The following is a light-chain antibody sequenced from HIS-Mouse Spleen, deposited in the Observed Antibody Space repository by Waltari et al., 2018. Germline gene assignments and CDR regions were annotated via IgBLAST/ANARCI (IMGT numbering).Light chain of an antibody. CDR1: SPNLGSNT. Sequence: QSVLTQPPSASGTPGQRVTTSCSGSSPNLGSNTVNWYQQLPGTAPKLLIYSNNQRPSGVPDRFSGSKSGTSASLAISGLQSEDEADYYCAAWDDSLNGVVFGGGTKLTVL. CDR2: SNN. J-gene: IGLJ2*01. CDR3: AAWDDSLNGVV. V-gene: IGLV1-44*01.